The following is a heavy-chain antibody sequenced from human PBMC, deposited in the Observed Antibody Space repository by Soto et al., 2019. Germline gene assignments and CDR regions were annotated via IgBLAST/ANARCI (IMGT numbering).Heavy chain of an antibody. CDR1: GFTFSSYS. V-gene: IGHV3-21*01. D-gene: IGHD2-15*01. Sequence: GGSLRLSCAASGFTFSSYSMNWVRQAPGKGLEWVSSISSSSSYIYYADSVKGRFTIYRDNAKKSLYLQMNRLIAEDTAVYYCARTRLFYCSGGSCLRHDAFDIWGQGTMVTVSS. J-gene: IGHJ3*02. CDR3: ARTRLFYCSGGSCLRHDAFDI. CDR2: ISSSSSYI.